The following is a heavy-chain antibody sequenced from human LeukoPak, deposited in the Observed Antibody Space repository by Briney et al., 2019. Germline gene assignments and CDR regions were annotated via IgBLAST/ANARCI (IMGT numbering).Heavy chain of an antibody. CDR1: GFTFRDYT. J-gene: IGHJ4*02. Sequence: GGSLRLSCTASGFTFRDYTMSWVRQAPGKGLEWVGFIRSNPYGGTTEYAASVKGRFAIARDDSKSIAYLQMNSLKTEDTAVYYCTRGGDLSTVAGALDYWGQGTLVTVSS. D-gene: IGHD6-19*01. V-gene: IGHV3-49*04. CDR2: IRSNPYGGTT. CDR3: TRGGDLSTVAGALDY.